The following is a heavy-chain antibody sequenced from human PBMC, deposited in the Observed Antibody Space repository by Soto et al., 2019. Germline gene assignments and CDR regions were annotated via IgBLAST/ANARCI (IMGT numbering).Heavy chain of an antibody. Sequence: PGGSLRLSCASSGFTFSDYAVNLVRQAPGKGLEWVSFISSDSRTIYYADSVEGRFTVSRDNARNSVSLQMDSLRDEDAAVYYCARIKLVEWFFINVDVYDMDVWGQGTPVTVSS. CDR1: GFTFSDYA. CDR3: ARIKLVEWFFINVDVYDMDV. CDR2: ISSDSRTI. V-gene: IGHV3-48*02. D-gene: IGHD3-3*01. J-gene: IGHJ6*02.